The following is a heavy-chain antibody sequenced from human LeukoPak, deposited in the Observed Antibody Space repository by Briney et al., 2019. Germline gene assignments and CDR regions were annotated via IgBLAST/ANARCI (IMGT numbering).Heavy chain of an antibody. CDR1: GGSISGYY. V-gene: IGHV4-34*01. CDR2: INHSGST. D-gene: IGHD6-6*01. J-gene: IGHJ4*02. CDR3: ASVYSSPDY. Sequence: SETLSLTCAVYGGSISGYYWSWIRQPPGKGLEWIGEINHSGSTNYNPSLKSRVTMSVDTSKDQFSLKLSSVTAADTAVYYCASVYSSPDYWGQGTLVTVSS.